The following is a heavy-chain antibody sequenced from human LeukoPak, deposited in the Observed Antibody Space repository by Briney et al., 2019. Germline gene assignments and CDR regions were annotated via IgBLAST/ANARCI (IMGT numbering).Heavy chain of an antibody. D-gene: IGHD3-22*01. CDR1: GYTFTSYG. CDR3: ARATPYDSSGYYYLYYYGMDV. J-gene: IGHJ6*02. V-gene: IGHV1-18*01. CDR2: ISAYNGNT. Sequence: ASVKVCCKASGYTFTSYGISWVRQAPGQGLEWMGWISAYNGNTNYAQKLQGRVTMTTDTSTSTAYMELRSLRSDDTAVYYCARATPYDSSGYYYLYYYGMDVWGQGTTVTVSS.